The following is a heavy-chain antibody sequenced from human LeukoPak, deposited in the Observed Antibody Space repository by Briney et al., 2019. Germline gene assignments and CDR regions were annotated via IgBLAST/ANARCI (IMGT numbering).Heavy chain of an antibody. CDR3: ARDGSTTAVGYWYFDL. J-gene: IGHJ2*01. D-gene: IGHD1-26*01. V-gene: IGHV4-4*07. CDR1: GGSISSYY. CDR2: IYTSGST. Sequence: SETLSLTCTVSGGSISSYYWSWIRQPAGKGLEWIGRIYTSGSTNYNPSLKSRVTMSVDTSKNQFSLKLGSVTAADTAVYYCARDGSTTAVGYWYFDLWGRGTLVTVSS.